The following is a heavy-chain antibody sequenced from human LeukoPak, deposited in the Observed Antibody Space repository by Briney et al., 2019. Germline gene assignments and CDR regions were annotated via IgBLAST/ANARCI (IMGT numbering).Heavy chain of an antibody. CDR3: ARGLRRHYGSGSYSNYYYGMDV. CDR2: INHSGST. CDR1: GGSFSGYY. D-gene: IGHD3-10*01. V-gene: IGHV4-34*01. Sequence: PSETLSLTCAVYGGSFSGYYWSWIRQPPGKGLEWIGEINHSGSTNYNPSLKSRVTISVDTSKNQFSLKLSSVTAADTAVYYCARGLRRHYGSGSYSNYYYGMDVWGKGTTVTVSS. J-gene: IGHJ6*04.